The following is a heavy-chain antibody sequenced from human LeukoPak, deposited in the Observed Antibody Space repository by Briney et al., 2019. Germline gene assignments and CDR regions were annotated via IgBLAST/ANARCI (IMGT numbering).Heavy chain of an antibody. V-gene: IGHV3-21*01. Sequence: PGGSLRLSCAASGLTFSSYSMNWVPHAPGKGLEGVTSISCSSSYIYYTDSVKGRFTIYRDNAKNSLYLQMNSLRAEDTAVYYCARDKYGSGSYYFNWFDPWGQGTLVTVSS. CDR2: ISCSSSYI. J-gene: IGHJ5*02. D-gene: IGHD3-10*01. CDR1: GLTFSSYS. CDR3: ARDKYGSGSYYFNWFDP.